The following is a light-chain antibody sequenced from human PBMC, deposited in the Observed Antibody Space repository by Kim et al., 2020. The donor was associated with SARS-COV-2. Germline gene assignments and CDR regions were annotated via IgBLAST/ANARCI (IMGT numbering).Light chain of an antibody. CDR1: SLRTYY. CDR2: DKN. CDR3: YSRVTTGNPSYV. V-gene: IGLV3-19*01. J-gene: IGLJ2*01. Sequence: SSELTQDPAVSVALGQTVKITCQGDSLRTYYASWYQQKPGQAPILVIYDKNNRPSGIPDRISGSSSGNTASLTITGAQAEDEGVYYCYSRVTTGNPSYVF.